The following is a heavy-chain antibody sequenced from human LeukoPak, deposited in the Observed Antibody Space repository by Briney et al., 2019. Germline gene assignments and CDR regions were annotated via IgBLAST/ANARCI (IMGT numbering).Heavy chain of an antibody. V-gene: IGHV1-24*01. D-gene: IGHD6-13*01. CDR3: ATYSTSWYRRDYYYYYMDV. Sequence: ASVTVSFTVSVYSLTDLPMHWVRQAPGKGREWMGGFDSQDGKTSYAQKFQGRVTMTEDTSTDTAYMELSSLTSEDTALYYCATYSTSWYRRDYYYYYMDVWGKGTTVTVSS. CDR2: FDSQDGKT. CDR1: VYSLTDLP. J-gene: IGHJ6*03.